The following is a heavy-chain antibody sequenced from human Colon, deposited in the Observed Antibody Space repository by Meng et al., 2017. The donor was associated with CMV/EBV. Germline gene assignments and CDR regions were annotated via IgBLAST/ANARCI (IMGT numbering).Heavy chain of an antibody. J-gene: IGHJ6*02. Sequence: SETLSLTCAVYGGSFSGYYWSWIRQPPGKGLEWIGEINHSGSTNYNPSLKSRVTISVDTSKNQFSLKLSSVTAADTAVYYWARGLPYCSSTSCTNRYYYGMDVWGQGTTVTVSS. CDR2: INHSGST. CDR1: GGSFSGYY. V-gene: IGHV4-34*01. D-gene: IGHD2-2*01. CDR3: ARGLPYCSSTSCTNRYYYGMDV.